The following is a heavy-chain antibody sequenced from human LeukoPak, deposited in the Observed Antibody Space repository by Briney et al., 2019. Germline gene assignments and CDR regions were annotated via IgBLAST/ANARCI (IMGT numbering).Heavy chain of an antibody. Sequence: SETLSLTCTVSGGSISSGDYYWSWIRQPPGKGLEWIGYIYYSGSTYYNPSLKSRVTISVDTSKNQFSLKLSSVTAADTAVYYCARGLSGYETSDYWGQGTLVTVSS. J-gene: IGHJ4*02. V-gene: IGHV4-30-4*01. CDR2: IYYSGST. D-gene: IGHD5-12*01. CDR1: GGSISSGDYY. CDR3: ARGLSGYETSDY.